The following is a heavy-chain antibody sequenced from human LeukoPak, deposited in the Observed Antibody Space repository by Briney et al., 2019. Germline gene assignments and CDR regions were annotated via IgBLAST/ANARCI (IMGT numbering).Heavy chain of an antibody. CDR2: IYYSGST. Sequence: SETLSLTCTVSGGSISSSGYYWGWIRQPPGKGLEWIGSIYYSGSTYYNPSLKSRVTMSVDTSKNQFSLKLSSVTAADTAVYYCASDSHYDSSGYYYDWGQGTLVTVSS. CDR1: GGSISSSGYY. V-gene: IGHV4-39*01. D-gene: IGHD3-22*01. J-gene: IGHJ4*02. CDR3: ASDSHYDSSGYYYD.